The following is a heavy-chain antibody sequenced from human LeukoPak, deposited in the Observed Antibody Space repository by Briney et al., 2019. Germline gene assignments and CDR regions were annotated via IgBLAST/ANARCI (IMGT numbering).Heavy chain of an antibody. J-gene: IGHJ4*02. CDR2: IKSDGISA. V-gene: IGHV3-74*03. Sequence: PGGSLRLSCAASGFTSSDYWMHWVRQAPGKGLVWVSLIKSDGISAMYADSVKGRFSISRDNAKNTLYLQMNSLRAEDTAVYFCAREVASAAFDYWGQGTPVTVSS. D-gene: IGHD5-12*01. CDR3: AREVASAAFDY. CDR1: GFTSSDYW.